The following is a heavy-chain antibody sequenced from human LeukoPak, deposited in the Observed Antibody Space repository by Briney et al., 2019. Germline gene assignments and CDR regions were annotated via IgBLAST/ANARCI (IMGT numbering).Heavy chain of an antibody. Sequence: GTSLRLSCAASGFTFSSFVMHWVRQAPGKGLEWVAFISYDGSNKYYADSVKGRFTISRDNSKNTLYLHVNSLRAEDTSVYYCAKEIAARKYYYGMDVWGQGTTVTVSS. D-gene: IGHD2-15*01. V-gene: IGHV3-30*18. CDR2: ISYDGSNK. CDR1: GFTFSSFV. J-gene: IGHJ6*02. CDR3: AKEIAARKYYYGMDV.